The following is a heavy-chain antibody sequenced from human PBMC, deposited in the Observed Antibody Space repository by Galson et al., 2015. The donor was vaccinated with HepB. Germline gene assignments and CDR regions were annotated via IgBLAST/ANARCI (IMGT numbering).Heavy chain of an antibody. CDR2: INPYDGST. CDR1: GFNLNNFR. Sequence: QSGAEVKKPGASVKVSCKASGFNLNNFRITWVRQAPGQGLEWMGWINPYDGSTDYAPRLQGRLTMNTDTPTRTAYMELRSLRSDDTAVYYCARLGAAAGFLGFWGQGTLVTVSS. D-gene: IGHD6-13*01. V-gene: IGHV1-18*01. J-gene: IGHJ4*02. CDR3: ARLGAAAGFLGF.